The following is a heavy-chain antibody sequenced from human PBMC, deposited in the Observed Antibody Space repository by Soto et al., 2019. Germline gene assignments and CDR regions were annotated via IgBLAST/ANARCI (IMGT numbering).Heavy chain of an antibody. J-gene: IGHJ4*02. CDR1: GASIITDNW. V-gene: IGHV4-4*02. CDR3: ARASASSKLRGVVIN. D-gene: IGHD3-10*01. CDR2: IYHSGTT. Sequence: QVQLQESGPGLVKPSGTLSLTCALSGASIITDNWWSWVRQPPGKEMEWIGEIYHSGTTNFNPSVKGRVTISVDTSKNQFSLKVSAGNAADTAIYYCARASASSKLRGVVINWGQGTLVTFSS.